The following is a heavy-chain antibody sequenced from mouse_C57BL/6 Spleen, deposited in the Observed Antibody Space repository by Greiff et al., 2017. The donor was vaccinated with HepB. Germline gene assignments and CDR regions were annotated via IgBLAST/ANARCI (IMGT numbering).Heavy chain of an antibody. J-gene: IGHJ1*03. CDR2: IWSDGST. CDR1: GFSLTSYG. Sequence: VQLQESGPGLVAPSQRLSITCTVSGFSLTSYGVHWVRQPPGKGLEWLVVIWSDGSTTYNSALKSRLSISKDNSKSQVFLKMNSLQTDDTAMYYCARHEESYWYFDVWGTGTTVTVSS. V-gene: IGHV2-6-1*01. CDR3: ARHEESYWYFDV.